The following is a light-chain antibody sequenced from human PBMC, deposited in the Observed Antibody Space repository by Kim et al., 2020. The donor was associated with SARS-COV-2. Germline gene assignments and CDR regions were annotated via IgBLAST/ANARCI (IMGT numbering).Light chain of an antibody. V-gene: IGKV3-20*01. CDR2: GAS. CDR3: QHFDNSYT. CDR1: QIVDSTS. J-gene: IGKJ2*01. Sequence: CFSPGESANHSCRARQIVDSTSLAWYQQKPGQAPSRLIHGASTRVGGTPDRFSGSGSGTDYTLTNTSLEAEDFAVYYCQHFDNSYTFGQETKLEI.